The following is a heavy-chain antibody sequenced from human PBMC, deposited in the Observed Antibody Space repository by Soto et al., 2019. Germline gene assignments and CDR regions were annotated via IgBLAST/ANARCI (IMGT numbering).Heavy chain of an antibody. Sequence: QVQLVQSGAEVKKPGASVKVSCKASGYTFTSYGISWVRQAPGQGLEWMGWISAYNGNTNYAQKLQGRVTMTTDTSTRTVYMDLRSLRSDDTAVYYCARDRGAYGIDVCGQGATVTVSS. CDR2: ISAYNGNT. CDR3: ARDRGAYGIDV. J-gene: IGHJ6*02. CDR1: GYTFTSYG. V-gene: IGHV1-18*01.